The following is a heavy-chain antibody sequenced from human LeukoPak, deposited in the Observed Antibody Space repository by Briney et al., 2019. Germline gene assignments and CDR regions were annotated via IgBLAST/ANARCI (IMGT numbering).Heavy chain of an antibody. Sequence: SETLSLTCTVSGDSISNSIYYWGWIRQPPGKGLEWIGCISYSGSTYYDPLLKSRVPMSVATSKNQFSLKCRSVAAADTAEYYCASRMGGSYSYWGQGTLVTVSS. CDR3: ASRMGGSYSY. J-gene: IGHJ4*02. CDR2: ISYSGST. CDR1: GDSISNSIYY. D-gene: IGHD1-26*01. V-gene: IGHV4-39*07.